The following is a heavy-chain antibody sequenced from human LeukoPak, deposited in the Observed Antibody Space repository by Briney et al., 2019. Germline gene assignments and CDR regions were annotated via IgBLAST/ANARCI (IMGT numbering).Heavy chain of an antibody. D-gene: IGHD1-1*01. Sequence: SETLSLTCTVSGGSISSYYWSWIRQPPGKGLEWIGYIYCSGSTNYNPSLKSRVTISVDTSKNQFSLKLSSVTAADTAVYYCARQGLEGRFDYWGQGTLVTVSS. CDR2: IYCSGST. J-gene: IGHJ4*02. CDR1: GGSISSYY. V-gene: IGHV4-59*08. CDR3: ARQGLEGRFDY.